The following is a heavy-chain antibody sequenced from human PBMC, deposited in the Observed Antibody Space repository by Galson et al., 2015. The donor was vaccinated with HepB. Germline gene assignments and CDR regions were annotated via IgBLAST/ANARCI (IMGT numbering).Heavy chain of an antibody. J-gene: IGHJ4*02. D-gene: IGHD3-22*01. CDR2: INPSGGST. CDR1: GYTFTSYY. CDR3: HLSLYDSSGYYYGDYFDY. Sequence: SVKVSCKASGYTFTSYYMHWVRQAPGQGLEWMGIINPSGGSTSYAQKFQGRVTMTRDTSTSTVYMELSSLRSEDTAVYYCHLSLYDSSGYYYGDYFDYWGQGTLVTVSS. V-gene: IGHV1-46*01.